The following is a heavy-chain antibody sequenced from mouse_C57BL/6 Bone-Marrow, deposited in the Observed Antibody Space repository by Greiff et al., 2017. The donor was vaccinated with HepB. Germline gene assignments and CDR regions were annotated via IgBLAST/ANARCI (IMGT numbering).Heavy chain of an antibody. V-gene: IGHV1-69*01. CDR2: IDPSDSYT. Sequence: QVQLQQSGAELVMPGASVKLSCKASGYTFTSYWMHWVKQRPGQGLEWIGEIDPSDSYTNYNQKFKGKSTLTVDKSSSTAYMQLSSLTSEDSAVYYCARARDSAVDYWGQGTSVTVSS. J-gene: IGHJ4*01. D-gene: IGHD3-3*01. CDR3: ARARDSAVDY. CDR1: GYTFTSYW.